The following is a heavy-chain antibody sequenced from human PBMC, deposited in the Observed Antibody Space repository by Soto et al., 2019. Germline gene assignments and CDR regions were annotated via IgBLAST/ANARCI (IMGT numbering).Heavy chain of an antibody. CDR1: GYTFTSYD. Sequence: GASVKVSCKASGYTFTSYDINWVRQATGQGLEWMGWMNPNSGNTGYAQKFQGRVTMTRNTSISTAYMELSSLRSEDTAVFYWARRITMVRGVTPAWDYWGQGTLVTVSS. CDR3: ARRITMVRGVTPAWDY. CDR2: MNPNSGNT. J-gene: IGHJ4*02. D-gene: IGHD3-10*01. V-gene: IGHV1-8*01.